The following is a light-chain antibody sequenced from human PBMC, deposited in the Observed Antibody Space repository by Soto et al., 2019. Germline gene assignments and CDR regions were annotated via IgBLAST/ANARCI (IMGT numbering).Light chain of an antibody. CDR2: EVT. CDR1: SSDVGNYNL. CDR3: CSAANSPSAVV. V-gene: IGLV2-23*02. Sequence: QSALTQPASVSGSPGQSITISCTGTSSDVGNYNLVSWYQHHPGTAPKLMVYEVTKRPSGVSSRFSGSKSGNTASLTISGLLAEDEADYYCCSAANSPSAVVFGGGTKHTVL. J-gene: IGLJ2*01.